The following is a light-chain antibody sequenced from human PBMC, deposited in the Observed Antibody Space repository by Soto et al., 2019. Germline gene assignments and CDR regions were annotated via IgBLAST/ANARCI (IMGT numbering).Light chain of an antibody. Sequence: QAVVTQEPSLTVSPGGTVTLTCASSTGPVTRGYYPNWFQQKPGQAPRALIYDTGIKHSWTPGRFSGSLLGGKAVLTLSGAQPEDEAEYYCRLSYGGTYVFGPGTKLTVL. CDR1: TGPVTRGYY. CDR3: RLSYGGTYV. CDR2: DTG. V-gene: IGLV7-43*01. J-gene: IGLJ1*01.